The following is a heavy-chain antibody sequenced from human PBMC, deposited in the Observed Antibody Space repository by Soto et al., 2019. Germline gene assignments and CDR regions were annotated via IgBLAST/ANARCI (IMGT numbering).Heavy chain of an antibody. CDR2: INPSGGST. CDR3: AKGQERGYSYGHGALDY. J-gene: IGHJ4*02. Sequence: ASVKVSCKASGHTFTKYYFHWVRQAPGQGLEWMGIINPSGGSTNYAERFQGRVTMTRDTSTSTMYMELSSLRSEDTAVYYCAKGQERGYSYGHGALDYWGQGTLVTVSS. D-gene: IGHD5-18*01. V-gene: IGHV1-46*01. CDR1: GHTFTKYY.